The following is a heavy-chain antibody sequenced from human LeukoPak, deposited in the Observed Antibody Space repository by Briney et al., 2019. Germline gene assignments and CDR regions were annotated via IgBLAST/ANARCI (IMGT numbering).Heavy chain of an antibody. V-gene: IGHV3-9*01. CDR2: ISWNSGSI. D-gene: IGHD1-1*01. Sequence: GGSLRLSCAASGFTFDDYAMHWVRQAPGKGLEWVSGISWNSGSIGYADSVKGRFTISRDNAKNSLYLQMNSLRAEDTAVYYCARDSWNDERNYFDQWGQGTLVTVSS. CDR3: ARDSWNDERNYFDQ. CDR1: GFTFDDYA. J-gene: IGHJ4*02.